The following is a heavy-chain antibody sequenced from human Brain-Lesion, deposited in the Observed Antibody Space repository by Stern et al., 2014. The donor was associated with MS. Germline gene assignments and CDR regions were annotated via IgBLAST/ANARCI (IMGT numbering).Heavy chain of an antibody. CDR3: ARQRLYYYGSGTEGGMDV. CDR1: GVSLSTTGMR. V-gene: IGHV2-70*04. Sequence: QVTLRESGPALVKPTQSLTLTCTLSGVSLSTTGMRVSWIRQPPGKALEWLARIDWDDDKFYSTSLKTRLTISKDTPKNQVVLTMTNMDPVDTATYYCARQRLYYYGSGTEGGMDVWGQGTTVTVSS. D-gene: IGHD3-10*01. CDR2: IDWDDDK. J-gene: IGHJ6*02.